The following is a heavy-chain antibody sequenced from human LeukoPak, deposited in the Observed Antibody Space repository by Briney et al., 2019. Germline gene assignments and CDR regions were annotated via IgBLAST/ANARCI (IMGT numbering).Heavy chain of an antibody. J-gene: IGHJ3*02. CDR1: GGSISSYY. CDR3: ARGNPAYCGGDCYLYGLGAFDI. V-gene: IGHV4-59*01. D-gene: IGHD2-21*02. Sequence: SETLSLTCTVSGGSISSYYWSWIRQPPGKGLEWIGYIYYSGSTNYNPSLKSRVTISVDTSKNQFSLKLSSVTAADTAVYYCARGNPAYCGGDCYLYGLGAFDIWGQGTMVTVSS. CDR2: IYYSGST.